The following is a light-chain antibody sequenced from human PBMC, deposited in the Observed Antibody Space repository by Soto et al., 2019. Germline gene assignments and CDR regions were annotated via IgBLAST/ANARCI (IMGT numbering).Light chain of an antibody. CDR1: QSVSSN. Sequence: ERVMTQSPATLSVSPGERATLSCRASQSVSSNLAWYQRKPGQAPRLLIYGASTRATGIPARFSGSGSGTEFTLTISSLQSEDFAVYYCQQYNNWPETFGQGTKV. CDR3: QQYNNWPET. J-gene: IGKJ1*01. V-gene: IGKV3-15*01. CDR2: GAS.